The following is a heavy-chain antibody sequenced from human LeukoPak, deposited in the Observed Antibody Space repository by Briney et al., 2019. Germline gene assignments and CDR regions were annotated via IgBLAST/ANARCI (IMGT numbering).Heavy chain of an antibody. Sequence: SGTLSLTCSVSGGSVSSSRYYWGWIRQTPGKGLEWIGSGHTTESTYSNPSLKSRVTISLDTSKSHFSLKLNSVTAADTAVYYCARDRQQLVLGYWGQGTLVTVSS. CDR2: GHTTEST. CDR3: ARDRQQLVLGY. D-gene: IGHD6-13*01. CDR1: GGSVSSSRYY. J-gene: IGHJ4*02. V-gene: IGHV4-39*02.